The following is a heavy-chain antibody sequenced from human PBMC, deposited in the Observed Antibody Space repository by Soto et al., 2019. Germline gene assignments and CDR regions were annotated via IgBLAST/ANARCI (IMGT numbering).Heavy chain of an antibody. J-gene: IGHJ4*02. Sequence: QVQLQESGPGLVKPSETLSLTCAVSGGSISSSNWWHWVRQPPGKGLEWIGEIHHSGTTNYNPSLKSRVAISVDKSKNQFSLKLSSVTAADTAVYYCASSSGYKNRHLRYWGRGTLVTVSS. CDR3: ASSSGYKNRHLRY. D-gene: IGHD3-22*01. V-gene: IGHV4-4*02. CDR1: GGSISSSNW. CDR2: IHHSGTT.